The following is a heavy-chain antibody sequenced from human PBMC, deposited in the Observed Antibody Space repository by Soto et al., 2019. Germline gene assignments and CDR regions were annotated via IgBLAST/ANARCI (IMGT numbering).Heavy chain of an antibody. CDR3: ARRQIPPPTRGAANARGGMDV. D-gene: IGHD6-13*01. CDR2: IWNDGSNS. CDR1: GFTFNNYG. Sequence: QVQLVESGGGVVQPGRSLRLSCAASGFTFNNYGMHWVRQAPGKGLEWLAVIWNDGSNSSYANSVKGRFTISRDNSKNTLYLQMSSPRAEDTAVYYCARRQIPPPTRGAANARGGMDVWGQGTTVTVSS. V-gene: IGHV3-33*01. J-gene: IGHJ6*02.